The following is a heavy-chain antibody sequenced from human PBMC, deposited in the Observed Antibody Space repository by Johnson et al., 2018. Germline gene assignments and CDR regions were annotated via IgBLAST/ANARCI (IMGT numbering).Heavy chain of an antibody. V-gene: IGHV3-20*01. CDR1: GFTFDDYG. J-gene: IGHJ3*02. D-gene: IGHD3-16*01. Sequence: VQLVQSGGGVVRPGGSLRLSCAASGFTFDDYGMSWVRQAPGKGLEWVSGINWNGGSTGYADSVKGRFTISRDNAKNSLYLQMNSLGAEDTALYHCARGGGSYSAFDIWGQGTMVTVSS. CDR3: ARGGGSYSAFDI. CDR2: INWNGGST.